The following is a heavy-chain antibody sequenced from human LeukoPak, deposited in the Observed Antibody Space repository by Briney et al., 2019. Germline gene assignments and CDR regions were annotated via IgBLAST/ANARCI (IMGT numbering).Heavy chain of an antibody. D-gene: IGHD6-19*01. CDR3: AGEESSAWSH. Sequence: GGSLRLSSAASGFTFSNYWMSWVRQAPGKGLEWVANINQTGSEKYYVDSVKGRFTISRDNAKNSLFLQMNSLRAEDTAVYYCAGEESSAWSHWGQGTLVTVSS. CDR1: GFTFSNYW. V-gene: IGHV3-7*01. CDR2: INQTGSEK. J-gene: IGHJ4*02.